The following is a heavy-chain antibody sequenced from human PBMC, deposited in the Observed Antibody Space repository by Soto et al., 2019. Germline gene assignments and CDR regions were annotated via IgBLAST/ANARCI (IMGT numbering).Heavy chain of an antibody. CDR1: GFTFSSYG. D-gene: IGHD6-19*01. Sequence: QVQLVESGGGVVQPGRSLRLSCAASGFTFSSYGMHWVRQAPGKGLEWVAVISYDGSNKYYADSVKGRFTISRDNSKNTLYLQMNSLRAEDRAVYYCVKDGGEVAVARWGQGTLVTVSS. V-gene: IGHV3-30*18. CDR3: VKDGGEVAVAR. CDR2: ISYDGSNK. J-gene: IGHJ4*02.